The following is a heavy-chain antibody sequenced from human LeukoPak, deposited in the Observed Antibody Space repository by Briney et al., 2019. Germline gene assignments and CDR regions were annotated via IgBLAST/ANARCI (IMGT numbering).Heavy chain of an antibody. CDR2: VNHSGST. J-gene: IGHJ4*02. CDR3: ARGGGTYGGHGIVAY. CDR1: GASFSGNY. Sequence: SETLSLTCAVYGASFSGNYCCCIRQPPGKGLEWIGEVNHSGSTNYNPSLKSRVTISVDTSNNQFSLKLNSVTAADTAVYYCARGGGTYGGHGIVAYWGQGTLVTVSS. D-gene: IGHD4-23*01. V-gene: IGHV4-34*01.